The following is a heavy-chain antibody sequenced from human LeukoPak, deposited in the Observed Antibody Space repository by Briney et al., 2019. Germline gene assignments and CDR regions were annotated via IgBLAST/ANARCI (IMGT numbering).Heavy chain of an antibody. CDR1: GYTFTSYA. CDR2: SNVGNGNT. D-gene: IGHD2-15*01. CDR3: ARALAVVVLPETLDY. Sequence: ASVKVSCKASGYTFTSYAMHWVRQAPGQRLEWMGWSNVGNGNTKYSQEFQGRVTITRDTSASTAYMELSSLRSEDMAVYYCARALAVVVLPETLDYWGQGTLVTVSS. V-gene: IGHV1-3*02. J-gene: IGHJ4*02.